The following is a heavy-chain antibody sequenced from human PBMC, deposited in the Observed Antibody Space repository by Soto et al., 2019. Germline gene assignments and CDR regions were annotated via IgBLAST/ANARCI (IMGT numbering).Heavy chain of an antibody. J-gene: IGHJ5*02. CDR1: GGSCSGYY. V-gene: IGHV4-34*01. CDR2: IDHSGYT. D-gene: IGHD3-3*01. CDR3: GRVRDWFDP. Sequence: WETMSLSWSVAGGSCSGYYWNWIRKPPGKGLEWLGEIDHSGYTNYNPSLKSRVTISVDTSKNQFSLRLTSVTAADTAVYYCGRVRDWFDPWGQGTLVTGSS.